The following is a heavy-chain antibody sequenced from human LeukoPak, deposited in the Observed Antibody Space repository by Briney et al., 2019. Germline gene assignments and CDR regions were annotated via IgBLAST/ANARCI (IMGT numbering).Heavy chain of an antibody. Sequence: GRSLRLSCAASGFTFSSYGMHWVRQAPGKGLEWVAVISYDGSNKYYADSVKGRFTISRDNSKNTLYLQMNSLRAEDTAVYYCAKDLLSYDYVTGLDYWGQGTLVTASA. CDR2: ISYDGSNK. CDR3: AKDLLSYDYVTGLDY. D-gene: IGHD3-16*01. V-gene: IGHV3-30*18. J-gene: IGHJ4*02. CDR1: GFTFSSYG.